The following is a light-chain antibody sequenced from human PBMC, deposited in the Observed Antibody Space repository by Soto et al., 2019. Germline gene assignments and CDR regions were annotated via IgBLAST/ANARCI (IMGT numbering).Light chain of an antibody. CDR3: SSYTSSSVV. CDR1: SSDVGGYNY. CDR2: KVS. J-gene: IGLJ2*01. Sequence: QSVLTQPASVSGSPGQSITISCTGTSSDVGGYNYVSWYQQHPGKAPKLMIYKVSNRPSGVSNRFSGSKSGNTASLIISGLQAEDEADYYCSSYTSSSVVFGGGTKLTVL. V-gene: IGLV2-14*01.